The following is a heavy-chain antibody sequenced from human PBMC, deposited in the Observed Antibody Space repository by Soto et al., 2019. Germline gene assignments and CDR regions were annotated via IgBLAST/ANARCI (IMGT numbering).Heavy chain of an antibody. CDR2: IYYSGST. V-gene: IGHV4-61*08. D-gene: IGHD2-21*01. CDR3: AREIDYGVDV. CDR1: GGSISSSGYS. J-gene: IGHJ6*02. Sequence: SETLSLTCAVSGGSISSSGYSWSWLRQPPGKGLEWIGYIYYSGSTNYNPSLKSRVTISLDTPKNRFSLKLNSVTAADTAVYYCAREIDYGVDVWGQGTTVTVSS.